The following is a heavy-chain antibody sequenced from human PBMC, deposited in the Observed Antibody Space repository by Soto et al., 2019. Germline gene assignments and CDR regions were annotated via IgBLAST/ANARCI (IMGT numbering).Heavy chain of an antibody. CDR3: AKDSPIARQWLATFDY. D-gene: IGHD6-19*01. J-gene: IGHJ4*02. CDR2: VSPDGSNI. V-gene: IGHV3-30*18. Sequence: GGSLRLSCEASGFTFSSHGMNWVRQAPGKGLEWVAIVSPDGSNIHYADSVQGRFTISRDYSKNTLYLQMNSLRPEDSAVYYCAKDSPIARQWLATFDYWGQGTLVTVSS. CDR1: GFTFSSHG.